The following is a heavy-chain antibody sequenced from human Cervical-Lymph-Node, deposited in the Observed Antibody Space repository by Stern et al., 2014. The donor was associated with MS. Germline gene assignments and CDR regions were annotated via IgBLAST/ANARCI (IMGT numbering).Heavy chain of an antibody. CDR2: VIPLFGTS. Sequence: QVQLVQSGAEVRKPGSSVRVSCKASGGTFSTHAFSWVRQAPGQGLEWLGRVIPLFGTSHYAQNFQGRLTIFADESTSTAYMELTSLTSEDTAVYYCATDGEMTTIGLQYWGQGALVTVSS. V-gene: IGHV1-69*18. D-gene: IGHD5-24*01. J-gene: IGHJ4*02. CDR3: ATDGEMTTIGLQY. CDR1: GGTFSTHA.